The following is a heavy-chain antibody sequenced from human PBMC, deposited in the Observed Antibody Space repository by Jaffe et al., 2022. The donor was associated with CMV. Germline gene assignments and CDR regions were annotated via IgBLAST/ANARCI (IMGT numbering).Heavy chain of an antibody. CDR2: INQDGTEK. Sequence: EVQLVESGGGLVQPGGSLRLSCAASGFSFSVRWMSWVRQAPGKGLEWVANINQDGTEKYYVDSVKGRFTISRDNAKNSLFLQMNSLRAEDTAVYYCAREQAVAGNWFDSWGQGTLVTVSS. J-gene: IGHJ5*01. CDR3: AREQAVAGNWFDS. V-gene: IGHV3-7*03. D-gene: IGHD6-19*01. CDR1: GFSFSVRW.